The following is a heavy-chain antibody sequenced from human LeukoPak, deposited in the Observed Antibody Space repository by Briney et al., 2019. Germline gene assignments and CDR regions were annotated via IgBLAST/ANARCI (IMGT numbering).Heavy chain of an antibody. CDR1: AGSISNYH. J-gene: IGHJ3*02. Sequence: PSETLSLTCPVAAGSISNYHSSEIRQPPGKGLEWIGCIFYSGSTYYNPSLKSRVTISVDTSKNQFSLRLSSVTAADTAVYYSARTNAFAICGQGTMVTVSS. CDR2: IFYSGST. CDR3: ARTNAFAI. V-gene: IGHV4-59*08.